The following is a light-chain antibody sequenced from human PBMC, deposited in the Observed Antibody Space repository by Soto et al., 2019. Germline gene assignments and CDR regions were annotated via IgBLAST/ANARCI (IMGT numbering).Light chain of an antibody. Sequence: SVLTQPASVSGSPGQSITISCTGSSSDIGAYNYVSWFQQHPGKAPKLIISEVSNRPSGVSNRFSGSKSGTAASLTISGLQTEDEADYFCFSFTTDWTHVFGTGTKVTVL. CDR3: FSFTTDWTHV. CDR2: EVS. V-gene: IGLV2-14*01. J-gene: IGLJ1*01. CDR1: SSDIGAYNY.